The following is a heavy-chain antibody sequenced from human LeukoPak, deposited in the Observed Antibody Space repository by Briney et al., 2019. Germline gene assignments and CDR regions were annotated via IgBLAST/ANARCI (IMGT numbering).Heavy chain of an antibody. J-gene: IGHJ4*02. CDR2: IYYSGST. Sequence: SETLSLTCTVSGGSISSSSYYWGWIRQPPGKGLEWIGSIYYSGSTYYNPSLKSRVTISVDTSKNQFSLKLSSVTAADTAVYYCARHDLYDFWSGYYIPPFDYWGQGTLVTVSS. CDR1: GGSISSSSYY. CDR3: ARHDLYDFWSGYYIPPFDY. V-gene: IGHV4-39*01. D-gene: IGHD3-3*01.